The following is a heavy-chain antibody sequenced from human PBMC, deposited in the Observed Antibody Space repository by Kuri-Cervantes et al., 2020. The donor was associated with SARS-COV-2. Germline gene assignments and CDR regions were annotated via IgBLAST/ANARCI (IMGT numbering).Heavy chain of an antibody. J-gene: IGHJ6*03. CDR3: ARDGVADYYYYYMDV. D-gene: IGHD2-15*01. CDR1: GFTFSSYG. Sequence: GESLKISCAASGFTFSSYGMHWVRQAPGKGLEWVAVIWYDGSNKYYADSVKGRFTISRDNSKNTLYLQMNSLRAEDTAVYYCARDGVADYYYYYMDVWGKGTMVTVSS. CDR2: IWYDGSNK. V-gene: IGHV3-33*01.